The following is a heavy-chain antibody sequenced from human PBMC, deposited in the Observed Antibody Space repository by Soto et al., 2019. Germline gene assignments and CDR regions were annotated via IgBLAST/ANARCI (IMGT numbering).Heavy chain of an antibody. CDR3: ARDVNPHYYDSSGPPDY. J-gene: IGHJ4*02. Sequence: QVQLVQSGAEVKKPGASVKVSCKASGYTFTSYYMHWVRQAPGQGLEWMGIINPSGGSTSYAQKCQGRVTMTRDTSTSTVYMELSSLRSEDTAVYYCARDVNPHYYDSSGPPDYWGQGTLVTVSS. CDR1: GYTFTSYY. V-gene: IGHV1-46*01. D-gene: IGHD3-22*01. CDR2: INPSGGST.